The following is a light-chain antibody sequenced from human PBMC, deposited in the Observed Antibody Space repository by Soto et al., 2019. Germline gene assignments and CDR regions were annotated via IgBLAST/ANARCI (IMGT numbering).Light chain of an antibody. CDR3: SSYASSTTPYV. CDR2: EVS. J-gene: IGLJ1*01. V-gene: IGLV2-14*01. Sequence: ALTQPASVSGSAGQSITFSCTGTSSDVGAYNYVSWYQQHPGKAPKLMIYEVSNRPSGVSNRFSGSKSGNTASLTISGLQTEDEADYYCSSYASSTTPYVFGTGTKVTVL. CDR1: SSDVGAYNY.